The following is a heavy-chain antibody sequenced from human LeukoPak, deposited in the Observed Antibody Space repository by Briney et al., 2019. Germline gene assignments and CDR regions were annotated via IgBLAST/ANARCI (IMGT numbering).Heavy chain of an antibody. J-gene: IGHJ4*02. D-gene: IGHD5-18*01. CDR2: IYYSGST. CDR1: GGSISSGGYY. Sequence: SETLSLTCTVSGGSISSGGYYWSWIRQHPGKGLEWIGYIYYSGSTYYNPSLKSRVTISVDTSKNQFSLKLSSVTAADTAVYYCARQQPGYSCGHCFDYWGQGTLVTVSS. CDR3: ARQQPGYSCGHCFDY. V-gene: IGHV4-31*03.